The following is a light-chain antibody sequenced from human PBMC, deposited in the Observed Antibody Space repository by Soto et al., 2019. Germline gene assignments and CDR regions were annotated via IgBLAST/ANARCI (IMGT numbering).Light chain of an antibody. Sequence: EIVSARYRGTLSCCPRERATLSCRACQSVSSSYLAWYQQKPGQAASLLIYGASSRATGIPDRCSGSGSGTDFTLTISRLEPEDFAVYYCQEYGSSRPWTFGQGTKVDIK. V-gene: IGKV3-20*01. CDR1: QSVSSSY. J-gene: IGKJ1*01. CDR2: GAS. CDR3: QEYGSSRPWT.